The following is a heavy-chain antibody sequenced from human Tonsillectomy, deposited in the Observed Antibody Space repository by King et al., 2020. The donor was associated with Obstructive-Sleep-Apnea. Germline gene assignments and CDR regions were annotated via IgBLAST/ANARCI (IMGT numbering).Heavy chain of an antibody. CDR1: GFTFSNFA. D-gene: IGHD2-2*01. CDR2: ITSTGDT. V-gene: IGHV3-23*04. CDR3: AKVSRDGAIVEVPSLKEYYYYYYGMDV. J-gene: IGHJ6*02. Sequence: VQLVESGGGLVQPGGSLRLYCAASGFTFSNFAMNWVRQAPGKGLEWVSAITSTGDTYYADSVRGRFAISRDISKKTLYLQMNSLRAEDTAEYYCAKVSRDGAIVEVPSLKEYYYYYYGMDVWGQGTTVTVSS.